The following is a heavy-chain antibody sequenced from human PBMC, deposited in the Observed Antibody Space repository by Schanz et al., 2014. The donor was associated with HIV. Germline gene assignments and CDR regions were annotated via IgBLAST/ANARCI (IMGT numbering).Heavy chain of an antibody. CDR3: ARTRGIAVAGFDY. Sequence: QVQLVQSGAEVKKPGASVKVSCKASGYTFSNFDINWVRQAAGQGLEWMAWINPKSGNTGYARKFQGRVTVTINTSTSTAYMALRSLSSDDTAVYYCARTRGIAVAGFDYWGQGTLVTVSS. D-gene: IGHD6-19*01. V-gene: IGHV1-8*01. CDR2: INPKSGNT. CDR1: GYTFSNFD. J-gene: IGHJ4*02.